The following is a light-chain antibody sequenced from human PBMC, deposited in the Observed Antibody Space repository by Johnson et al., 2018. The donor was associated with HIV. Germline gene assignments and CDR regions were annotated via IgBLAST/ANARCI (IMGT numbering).Light chain of an antibody. CDR1: SSNIGNNY. J-gene: IGLJ1*01. CDR2: DNN. Sequence: QSVLTQPPSVSAAPGQMVTISCSGSSSNIGNNYVSWYQQLPGTAPKLLIYDNNKRPSGIPDRFSGSKSGTSATLGITGLQTGDEADYYCGTWDSGLCAVYVFGPGTKVTVL. CDR3: GTWDSGLCAVYV. V-gene: IGLV1-51*01.